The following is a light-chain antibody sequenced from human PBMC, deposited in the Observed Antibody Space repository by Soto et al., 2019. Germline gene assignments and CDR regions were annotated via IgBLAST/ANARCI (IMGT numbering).Light chain of an antibody. CDR3: QQYDNLPLT. CDR2: DAS. CDR1: QDISNY. Sequence: DIQMTQSPSSLSASVGDRVTITCQASQDISNYLNWYQQEPGKAPKLLIYDASTLETGVPSRFSGSGSGTAFTFTIASLQPEDIATYYCQQYDNLPLTFGGGTTVEIK. V-gene: IGKV1-33*01. J-gene: IGKJ4*01.